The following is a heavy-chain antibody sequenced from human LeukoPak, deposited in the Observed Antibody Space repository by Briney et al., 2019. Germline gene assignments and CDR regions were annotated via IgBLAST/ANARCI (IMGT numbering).Heavy chain of an antibody. CDR2: INQDGSET. CDR1: VFTFSRYW. D-gene: IGHD3-22*01. CDR3: ARDKGDYDTSGSLFIF. J-gene: IGHJ4*02. V-gene: IGHV3-7*03. Sequence: GGSLRLSCAAAVFTFSRYWVSWVRQAPRKGLEWVANINQDGSETYYVDSMKGRFTISRDNAKNSLYLQMNSLRAEDTAVYYCARDKGDYDTSGSLFIFGGQGTLVTVSS.